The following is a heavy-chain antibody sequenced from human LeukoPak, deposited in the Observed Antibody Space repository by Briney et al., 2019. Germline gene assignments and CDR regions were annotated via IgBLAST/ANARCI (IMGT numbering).Heavy chain of an antibody. Sequence: GGPLRLSCAASGFTFNTYAMSWVRQAPGKGLEWVSVNSGGGGTTYYADSVKGRFTISRDNSKNTLYLRMNSLRVEDTAVYYCAKGPVVTATYNWFDPWGQGALVTVSS. CDR2: NSGGGGTT. V-gene: IGHV3-23*01. CDR1: GFTFNTYA. J-gene: IGHJ5*02. CDR3: AKGPVVTATYNWFDP. D-gene: IGHD2-21*02.